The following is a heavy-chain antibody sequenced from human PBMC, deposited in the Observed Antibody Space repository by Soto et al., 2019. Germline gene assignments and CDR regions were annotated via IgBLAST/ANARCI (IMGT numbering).Heavy chain of an antibody. CDR1: GFSVSNNY. J-gene: IGHJ4*02. CDR3: ARADFWSGHCFDY. V-gene: IGHV3-53*04. CDR2: IYSGGGT. Sequence: GGSLRLSCAASGFSVSNNYMIWVRQAPGKGLEWVSIIYSGGGTYYADSVKGRFAISRHNSRNTLDLQMSSLRVEDTALYYCARADFWSGHCFDYWGQGTLVTVSS. D-gene: IGHD3-3*01.